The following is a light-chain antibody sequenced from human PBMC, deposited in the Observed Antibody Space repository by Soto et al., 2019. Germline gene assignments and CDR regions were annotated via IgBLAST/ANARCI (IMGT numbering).Light chain of an antibody. CDR2: GAS. J-gene: IGKJ3*01. CDR1: QSVSSDY. CDR3: QHYDNSPPSVT. Sequence: IVMTQAPATLSVSAGERANLSCRASQSVSSDYLVWYQQKPGQAPRLLIYGASRRATGIPDRFSGSGSGTDFILTISRLEPEDFAVYYCQHYDNSPPSVTFGPGTKVDIK. V-gene: IGKV3-20*01.